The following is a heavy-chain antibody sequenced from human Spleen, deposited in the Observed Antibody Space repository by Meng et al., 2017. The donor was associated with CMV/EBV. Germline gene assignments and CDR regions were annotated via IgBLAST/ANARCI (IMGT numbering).Heavy chain of an antibody. J-gene: IGHJ4*02. V-gene: IGHV4-34*01. Sequence: VYGGSFSGYYWSWLRQPPGKGLEWIGEINHSGSTNYNPSLKSRVTISVDTSKNQFSLKLSSVTAADTAVYYCARAPITIFGVAPFDYWGQGTLVTVSS. CDR3: ARAPITIFGVAPFDY. D-gene: IGHD3-3*01. CDR1: GGSFSGYY. CDR2: INHSGST.